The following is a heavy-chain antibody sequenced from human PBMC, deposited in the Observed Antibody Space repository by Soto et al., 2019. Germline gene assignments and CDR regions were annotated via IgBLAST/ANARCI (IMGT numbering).Heavy chain of an antibody. V-gene: IGHV4-31*03. CDR3: ARDRSFDY. J-gene: IGHJ4*02. CDR1: GGSISSGGYY. Sequence: SETLSLTCTVSGGSISSGGYYRSWILQHPGKGLEWIGYIYYSGSTSYNPSLKSRVTISVDQSKNQFSLKMSSVTAADTAVYYSARDRSFDYWGQGTLVTVS. CDR2: IYYSGST.